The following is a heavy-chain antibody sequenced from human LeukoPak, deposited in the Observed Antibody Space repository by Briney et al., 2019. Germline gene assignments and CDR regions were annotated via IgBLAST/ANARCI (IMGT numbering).Heavy chain of an antibody. V-gene: IGHV3-64D*06. CDR2: ISSNGGST. J-gene: IGHJ5*02. Sequence: TGGSLRLSCSASGFTFSSYPMHWVRQAPRKRLEYVSAISSNGGSTHYADHVKGRFTISRDNSKSTLYLQMSSLRPEDTAVYYCVKETAWYDHWGQGTVVTVSS. D-gene: IGHD2-21*02. CDR3: VKETAWYDH. CDR1: GFTFSSYP.